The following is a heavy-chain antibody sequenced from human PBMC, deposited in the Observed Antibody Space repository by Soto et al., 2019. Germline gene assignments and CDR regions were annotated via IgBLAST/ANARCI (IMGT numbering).Heavy chain of an antibody. CDR2: ITSSSSTI. J-gene: IGHJ6*03. D-gene: IGHD2-15*01. CDR1: GFTLRTYS. Sequence: PGGSLRLSCAASGFTLRTYSMNWVRQAPGKGLEWVSSITSSSSTIYYADSVEGRFTISRDNAKNSLYLQMNSLRAEDTAVYYCARDSNCSGGSCYSLYYYMDVWGKGTKVTVSS. CDR3: ARDSNCSGGSCYSLYYYMDV. V-gene: IGHV3-48*01.